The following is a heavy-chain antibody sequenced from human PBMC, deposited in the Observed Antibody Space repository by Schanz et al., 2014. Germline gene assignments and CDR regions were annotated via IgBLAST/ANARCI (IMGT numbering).Heavy chain of an antibody. V-gene: IGHV3-30*18. CDR2: ISYDGRHK. CDR1: GFTFSEVY. Sequence: VQLVESGGGLVKPGGSLRLSCSGSGFTFSEVYMSWVRQAPGKGLEWVAIISYDGRHKNYADSVKGRFTISRDNSKNTLHLQMNSLRVEDTAVYYCAKDDTQVNGMDVWGQGTTVTVSS. J-gene: IGHJ6*02. CDR3: AKDDTQVNGMDV.